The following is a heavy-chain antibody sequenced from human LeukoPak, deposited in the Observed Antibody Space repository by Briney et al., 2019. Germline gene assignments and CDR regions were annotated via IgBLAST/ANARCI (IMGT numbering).Heavy chain of an antibody. CDR3: AKGRRITMIVVVTNPFDY. D-gene: IGHD3-22*01. Sequence: GGSLRLSCAASGFTFRSYSMNWVRQAPGKGLEWVSAISGSGGSTYYADSVKGRFTISRDNSKHTLYLQMNSLRAEDTAVYYCAKGRRITMIVVVTNPFDYWGQGTLVTVSP. CDR2: ISGSGGST. V-gene: IGHV3-23*01. CDR1: GFTFRSYS. J-gene: IGHJ4*02.